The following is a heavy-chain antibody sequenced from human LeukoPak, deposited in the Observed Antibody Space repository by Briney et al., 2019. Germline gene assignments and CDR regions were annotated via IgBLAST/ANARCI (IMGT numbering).Heavy chain of an antibody. Sequence: GGSLRLSCAASGFTFSSYAMSWVRQAPGKGLEWVSAISGSGGSTYYADSVKGRFTISRDNSKNTLERQMNRLRAEDTAVYYCAKDPYGTRYFDYWGQGTLVTVSS. D-gene: IGHD2-2*01. CDR2: ISGSGGST. J-gene: IGHJ4*02. CDR1: GFTFSSYA. CDR3: AKDPYGTRYFDY. V-gene: IGHV3-23*01.